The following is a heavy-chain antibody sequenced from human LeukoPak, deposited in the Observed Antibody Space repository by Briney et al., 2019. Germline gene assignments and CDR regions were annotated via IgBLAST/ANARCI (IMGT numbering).Heavy chain of an antibody. J-gene: IGHJ5*02. D-gene: IGHD2-15*01. CDR3: ARDPLYCSGGSCYSTWFDP. V-gene: IGHV4-38-2*02. CDR1: GYSISSTYY. Sequence: NSSETLSLTCTVSGYSISSTYYWGWIRQPPGKGLEWIGSIYHSGSTYYNPSLKSRVTISVDTSKNQFSLKLSSVTAADTAVYYCARDPLYCSGGSCYSTWFDPWGQGTLVTVSS. CDR2: IYHSGST.